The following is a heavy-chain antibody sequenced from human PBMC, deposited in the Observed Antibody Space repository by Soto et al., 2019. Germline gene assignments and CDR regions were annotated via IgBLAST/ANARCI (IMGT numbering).Heavy chain of an antibody. J-gene: IGHJ4*02. CDR1: GYTFTSYG. CDR2: ISAYNGNT. D-gene: IGHD2-15*01. Sequence: ASVKVSCKASGYTFTSYGISWVRQAPGQGLEWMGWISAYNGNTNYAQKLQGRVTMTTDTSTSTAYMELRSLRSDDTAVYYCARGCSGGSCKSGRILDYWGQGTLVTVSS. V-gene: IGHV1-18*01. CDR3: ARGCSGGSCKSGRILDY.